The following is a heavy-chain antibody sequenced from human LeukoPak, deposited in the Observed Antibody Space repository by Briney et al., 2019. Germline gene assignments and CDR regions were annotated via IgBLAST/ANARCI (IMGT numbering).Heavy chain of an antibody. V-gene: IGHV4-59*12. CDR3: ARVGYCGGDCPASFDY. Sequence: SETLSLTCTVSGDSISGYYWIWIRQPPGKGLEWIGDIYYSGSINYNPSLKSRITISVDTSRNQFSLKLNSVTAADTAVYYCARVGYCGGDCPASFDYWGQGTLVTVSS. D-gene: IGHD2-21*02. CDR1: GDSISGYY. CDR2: IYYSGSI. J-gene: IGHJ4*02.